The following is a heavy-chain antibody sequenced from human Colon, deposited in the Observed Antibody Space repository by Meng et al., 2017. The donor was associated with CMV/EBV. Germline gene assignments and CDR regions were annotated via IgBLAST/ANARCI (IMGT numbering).Heavy chain of an antibody. CDR3: ARRGRYCTSATCYTPFDF. CDR2: INHSGST. J-gene: IGHJ4*02. Sequence: GSLRLSCAVYGGSFSGYYWSWIRQPPGKGLEWIGEINHSGSTNYNPSLKSRVAISVDTSKNQFSLKLSSMTAADTAVYYCARRGRYCTSATCYTPFDFWGQGALVTVSS. CDR1: GGSFSGYY. D-gene: IGHD2-2*02. V-gene: IGHV4-34*01.